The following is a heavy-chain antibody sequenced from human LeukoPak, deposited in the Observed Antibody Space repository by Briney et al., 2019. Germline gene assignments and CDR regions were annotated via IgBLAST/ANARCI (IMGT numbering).Heavy chain of an antibody. CDR3: ARDFRGIAVAGDY. V-gene: IGHV4-4*07. J-gene: IGHJ4*02. D-gene: IGHD6-19*01. CDR1: GGSISSYY. CDR2: IYSSESI. Sequence: SETLSLTCTVSGGSISSYYWNWTRQPAGKGLEWIGRIYSSESINYNPSLKSRVTMSVDTSKNQFSLRLSSVTAADTAVYYCARDFRGIAVAGDYWGQGTLVTVSS.